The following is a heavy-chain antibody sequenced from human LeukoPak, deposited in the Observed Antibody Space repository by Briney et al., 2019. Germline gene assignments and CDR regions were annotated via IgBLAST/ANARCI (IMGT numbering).Heavy chain of an antibody. CDR3: ARGDEVGATRNPSDYYYGMNV. Sequence: SETLSLTCTVSGGSISSYYRSWIRQPAGKGLEWIGRIYTSGSTNYNPSLKSRVTMSVDTSKNQFSLKLSSVTAADTAVYYCARGDEVGATRNPSDYYYGMNVWGQGTTVTVSS. V-gene: IGHV4-4*07. D-gene: IGHD1-26*01. J-gene: IGHJ6*02. CDR2: IYTSGST. CDR1: GGSISSYY.